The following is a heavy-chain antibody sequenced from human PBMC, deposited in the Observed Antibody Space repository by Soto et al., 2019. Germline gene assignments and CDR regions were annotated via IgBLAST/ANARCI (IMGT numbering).Heavy chain of an antibody. CDR1: GYSFTSYW. CDR2: IHPGDSDT. V-gene: IGHV5-51*01. Sequence: PGESLKISCKGSGYSFTSYWIGWVRQMPGKGLEWMGIIHPGDSDTRYSPSFQGQVTISADKSISTAYLQWSSLKASDTAMYYCARLVYYDSSGYWAPFMDVWGQGTTVTVSS. D-gene: IGHD3-22*01. J-gene: IGHJ6*02. CDR3: ARLVYYDSSGYWAPFMDV.